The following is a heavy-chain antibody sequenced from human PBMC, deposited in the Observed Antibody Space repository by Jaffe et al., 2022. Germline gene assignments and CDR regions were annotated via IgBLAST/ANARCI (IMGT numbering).Heavy chain of an antibody. CDR1: GYTFTSYD. D-gene: IGHD3-3*01. CDR3: ARGVPNYDFWSGYYTHYYYYYYMDV. V-gene: IGHV1-8*01. CDR2: MNPNSGNT. J-gene: IGHJ6*03. Sequence: QVQLVQSGAEVKKPGASVKVSCKASGYTFTSYDINWVRQATGQGLEWMGWMNPNSGNTGYAQKFQGRVTMTRNTSISTAYMELSSLRSEDTAVYYCARGVPNYDFWSGYYTHYYYYYYMDVWGKGTTVTVSS.